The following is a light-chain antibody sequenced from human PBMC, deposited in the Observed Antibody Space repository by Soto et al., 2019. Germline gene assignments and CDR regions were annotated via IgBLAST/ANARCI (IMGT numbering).Light chain of an antibody. CDR2: WAS. V-gene: IGKV4-1*01. J-gene: IGKJ1*01. CDR1: QSVLYSSNNKNY. Sequence: DIVMTQSPDSLAVSLGERATINCKSSQSVLYSSNNKNYLAWYQQKPGQPPKLLIYWASTRESGVPDRFSGSGSGTDFTLTISSLQAEDVAFYYCQQYYITPWTFGQGTKVEIK. CDR3: QQYYITPWT.